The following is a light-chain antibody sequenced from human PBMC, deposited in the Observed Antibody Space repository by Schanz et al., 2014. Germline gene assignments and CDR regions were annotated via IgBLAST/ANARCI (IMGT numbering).Light chain of an antibody. CDR2: AAS. V-gene: IGKV1-27*01. CDR1: QGISTY. CDR3: QKYNSAPPLT. J-gene: IGKJ4*01. Sequence: IQLPQSPSSLSASVGDRVTITCRASQGISTYLAWYQQKPGKVPKLLIYAASTLQSGVPSRFSGSGSGTDFTLTISSLQPEDVATYYCQKYNSAPPLTFGGGTKVEIK.